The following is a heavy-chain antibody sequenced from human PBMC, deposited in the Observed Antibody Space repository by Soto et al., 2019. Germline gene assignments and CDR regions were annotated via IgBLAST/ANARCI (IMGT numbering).Heavy chain of an antibody. D-gene: IGHD3-3*01. V-gene: IGHV4-34*01. Sequence: QVQLQQWGAGLLKPSETLSLTCAVYGGSFSGYYWSWIRQPPGKGLEWIGEINHSGSTNYNPSLKSRVTISVDTSKNQFSLKLSSVTAADTAVYYCARGFLEWSIHAFDIWGQGTMVTVSS. CDR3: ARGFLEWSIHAFDI. CDR2: INHSGST. CDR1: GGSFSGYY. J-gene: IGHJ3*02.